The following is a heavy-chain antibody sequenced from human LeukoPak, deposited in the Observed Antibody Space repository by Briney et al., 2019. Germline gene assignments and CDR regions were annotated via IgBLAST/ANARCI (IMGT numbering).Heavy chain of an antibody. D-gene: IGHD2-21*01. CDR2: ISGSGGST. J-gene: IGHJ4*02. CDR1: GFTFSSYA. CDR3: ARPIVVVIASYDY. V-gene: IGHV3-23*01. Sequence: GESLRLSCAASGFTFSSYAMSWVRQAPGKGLELVSAISGSGGSTYYADSVKGRFTISRDNSKNTLYLQMNSLRAEDTAVYYCARPIVVVIASYDYWGQGTLVTVSS.